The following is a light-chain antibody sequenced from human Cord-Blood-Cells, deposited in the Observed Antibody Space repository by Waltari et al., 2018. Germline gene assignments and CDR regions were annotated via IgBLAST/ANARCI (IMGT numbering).Light chain of an antibody. CDR3: QQYNSYSRT. Sequence: DIQMTQSPSPPPASVGDSVTLTCRASQSISSWLAWYQQKPGKAPKLLIYDASSLESGVPSRFSGSGSGTEFTLTISSLQPDDFATYYCQQYNSYSRTFGQGTKVEIK. CDR2: DAS. J-gene: IGKJ1*01. CDR1: QSISSW. V-gene: IGKV1-5*01.